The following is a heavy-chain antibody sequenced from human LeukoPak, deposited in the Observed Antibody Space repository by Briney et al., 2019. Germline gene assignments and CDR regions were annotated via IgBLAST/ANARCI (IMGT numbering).Heavy chain of an antibody. V-gene: IGHV4-39*06. J-gene: IGHJ5*02. CDR1: GGSISIRGYY. D-gene: IGHD2-15*01. CDR3: ARKSSSGGFDP. CDR2: IHYGGAT. Sequence: SETLSLTCTVSGGSISIRGYYWGWIRQPPGKGLEWISNIHYGGATYTNPSLKSRLTLSVDTSKNQFTLQLSSVTAADTAVYFCARKSSSGGFDPWGLGTLVIVSS.